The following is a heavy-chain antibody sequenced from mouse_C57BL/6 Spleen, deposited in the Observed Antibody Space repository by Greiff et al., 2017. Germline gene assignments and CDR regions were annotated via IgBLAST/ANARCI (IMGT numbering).Heavy chain of an antibody. D-gene: IGHD2-3*01. CDR2: IDPGDGET. CDR3: APSYDGYRYLYFGV. Sequence: VQLQQSGAELVKPGASVKLSCTASGFNIKDYYMHWVKQRPEQGLEWIGRIDPGDGETKYAPKFQGKATITADTSSNTAYLQLSSLTSEDTAVYYWAPSYDGYRYLYFGVWGTGATVTAAS. J-gene: IGHJ1*03. CDR1: GFNIKDYY. V-gene: IGHV14-2*01.